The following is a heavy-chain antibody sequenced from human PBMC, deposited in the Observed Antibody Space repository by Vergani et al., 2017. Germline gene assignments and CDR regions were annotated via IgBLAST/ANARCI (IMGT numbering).Heavy chain of an antibody. CDR3: ARDGQVSPYIGGMDV. D-gene: IGHD2-15*01. CDR2: IHPSGGRS. V-gene: IGHV1-46*03. Sequence: HVQVVQSGAEVKKPGASVKVSCKASGYTFTSYYMHWVRQAPGQGLEWMGIIHPSGGRSTYAQKFQGKVTMTRDTSTSTVYMELSSLRSEDTAVYYCARDGQVSPYIGGMDVWGQGTTVTVSS. J-gene: IGHJ6*02. CDR1: GYTFTSYY.